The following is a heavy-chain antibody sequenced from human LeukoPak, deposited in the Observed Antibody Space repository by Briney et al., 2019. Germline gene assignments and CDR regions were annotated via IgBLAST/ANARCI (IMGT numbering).Heavy chain of an antibody. V-gene: IGHV1-8*01. D-gene: IGHD4-11*01. Sequence: ASVKVSCKASGYTFTSYDINWVRQATGQGLEWMGWMNPNSGNTGYAQKFQGRVTMTRNTSISTAYMELSSLRSEDTAVYYCARGIRGGNYVALYYFDYWGQGTLVTVSS. J-gene: IGHJ4*02. CDR2: MNPNSGNT. CDR3: ARGIRGGNYVALYYFDY. CDR1: GYTFTSYD.